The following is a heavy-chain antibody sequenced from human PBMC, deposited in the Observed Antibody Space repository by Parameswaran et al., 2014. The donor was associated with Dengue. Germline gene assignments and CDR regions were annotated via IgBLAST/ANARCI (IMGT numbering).Heavy chain of an antibody. V-gene: IGHV3-21*01. J-gene: IGHJ4*02. CDR2: ISSSSSYI. D-gene: IGHD5-12*01. CDR3: ARDGLDIVATGFDY. Sequence: WIRQPPGKGLEWVSSISSSSSYIYYADSVKGRFTISRDNAKNSLYLQMNSLRAEDTAVYYCARDGLDIVATGFDYWGQGTLVTVSS.